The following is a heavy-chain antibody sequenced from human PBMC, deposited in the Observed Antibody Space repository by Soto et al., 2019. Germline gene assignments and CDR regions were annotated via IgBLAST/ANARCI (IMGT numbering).Heavy chain of an antibody. V-gene: IGHV1-69*13. CDR2: IIPIFGTA. J-gene: IGHJ3*02. CDR3: ASPYGSSGYALGAFDI. Sequence: GASVKVSCKASGGTFSSYAISWVRQAPGQGLEWMGGIIPIFGTANYAQKFQGSVTITADESTSTAYMELSSLRSEHTAVYYCASPYGSSGYALGAFDIWGQGTMVTVSS. D-gene: IGHD3-22*01. CDR1: GGTFSSYA.